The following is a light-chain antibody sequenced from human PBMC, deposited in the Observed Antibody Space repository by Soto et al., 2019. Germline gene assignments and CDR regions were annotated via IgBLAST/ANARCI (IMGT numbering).Light chain of an antibody. V-gene: IGKV3-15*01. CDR3: QQSDKWPPT. CDR1: QSVSSN. Sequence: DIVMTQSPASLCVSPGERGNLXCRASQSVSSNLAWYQQKAGQAPRPLMYGASTRAFGSPGRFSGSGSVTEFTRTISSLQYEDFAVYYGQQSDKWPPTFGQGTKVDIK. J-gene: IGKJ1*01. CDR2: GAS.